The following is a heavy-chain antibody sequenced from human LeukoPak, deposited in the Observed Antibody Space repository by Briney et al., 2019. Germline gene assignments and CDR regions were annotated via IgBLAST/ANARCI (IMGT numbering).Heavy chain of an antibody. CDR3: ARYTVTTYPGWYLDL. CDR2: INYSGST. V-gene: IGHV4-34*01. CDR1: GGSFSGYY. J-gene: IGHJ2*01. D-gene: IGHD4-11*01. Sequence: CETLCLTCAVYGGSFSGYYWSWIRQPPGKGLEWIGEINYSGSTNYNPSLKSRVTISVDTSKNRFSLKLSSVTAADTAIYYCARYTVTTYPGWYLDLWGR.